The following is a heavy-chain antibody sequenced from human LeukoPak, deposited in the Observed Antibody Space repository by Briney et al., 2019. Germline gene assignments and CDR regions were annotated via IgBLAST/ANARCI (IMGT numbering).Heavy chain of an antibody. D-gene: IGHD1-14*01. CDR1: GYTFTTYY. V-gene: IGHV1-46*01. J-gene: IGHJ4*02. CDR3: ALLGGNPFDY. CDR2: INPSGGST. Sequence: ASVKVSCKASGYTFTTYYRHWVRQAPGQGLEWMGIINPSGGSTSYAQKFQGRVTMTRDTSTSTFYMELSSLRSEDTAVYYCALLGGNPFDYWGQGTLVTVSS.